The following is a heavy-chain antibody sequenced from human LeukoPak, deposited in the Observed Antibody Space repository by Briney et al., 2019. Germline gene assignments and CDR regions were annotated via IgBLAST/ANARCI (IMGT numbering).Heavy chain of an antibody. D-gene: IGHD3-22*01. V-gene: IGHV3-21*01. CDR3: ARLQNHYYDSSGYYDSYWYFDL. CDR2: ISSRSNYI. CDR1: GFTFSSYS. Sequence: PGGSLRLSCAASGFTFSSYSMNWVRQAPGEGLEWFSSISSRSNYIYYADSVKGRFTISRDNAKNSLYLQMNSLRAEDTAVYYCARLQNHYYDSSGYYDSYWYFDLWGRGTLVTVSS. J-gene: IGHJ2*01.